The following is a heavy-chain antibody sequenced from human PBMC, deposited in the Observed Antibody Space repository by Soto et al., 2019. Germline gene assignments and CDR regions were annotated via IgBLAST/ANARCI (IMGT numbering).Heavy chain of an antibody. CDR2: INPGDSDI. D-gene: IGHD4-4*01. V-gene: IGHV5-51*01. Sequence: GESLKISCXASGYSFTTYWIAWVRQMPGKGLEWMGIINPGDSDIRYSPSFQGQVTISADNSISTAYLQWSSLKASDTAMYYCARHEQFYYYYYGMDVWGQGTAVTVSS. CDR1: GYSFTTYW. J-gene: IGHJ6*02. CDR3: ARHEQFYYYYYGMDV.